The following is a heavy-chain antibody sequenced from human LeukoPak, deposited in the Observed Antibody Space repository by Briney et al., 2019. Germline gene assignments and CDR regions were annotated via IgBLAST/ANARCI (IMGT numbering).Heavy chain of an antibody. Sequence: SETLSLTCTVSGGSISSGGYYRSWIRQHPGKGLEWIGYIYYSGSTYYNPSLKSRVTISVDTSKNQFSLKLSSVTAADTAVYYCARGEPSSLLGYFDYWGQGTLVTVSS. CDR3: ARGEPSSLLGYFDY. J-gene: IGHJ4*02. CDR2: IYYSGST. V-gene: IGHV4-31*03. CDR1: GGSISSGGYY.